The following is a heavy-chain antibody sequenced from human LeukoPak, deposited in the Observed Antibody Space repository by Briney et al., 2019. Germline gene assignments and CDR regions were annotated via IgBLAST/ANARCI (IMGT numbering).Heavy chain of an antibody. CDR1: GFTVSGNY. V-gene: IGHV3-53*01. J-gene: IGHJ1*01. CDR3: ARVRDYYDSRGYYFEYFDH. D-gene: IGHD3-22*01. Sequence: QPGGSLRLSCAVSGFTVSGNYMSWVRQAPGKGLEWVSVLYSGGSTNYADSVKGRFTISRDNSKNTLYLQMNSLRAEDTAVYYCARVRDYYDSRGYYFEYFDHWGQGTLVTVSS. CDR2: LYSGGST.